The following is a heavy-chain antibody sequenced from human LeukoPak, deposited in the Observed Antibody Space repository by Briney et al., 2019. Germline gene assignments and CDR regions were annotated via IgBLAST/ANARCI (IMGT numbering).Heavy chain of an antibody. Sequence: GGSLRLSCTASGFTFGDYAMSWFRQAPGKGREWVGFIRSKAYGGATEYAASVKGRFTISRDDSKSIAYLQMNSLKTEDTAVYYCTRVIGIAAAGPLHWGQGTLVTVSS. V-gene: IGHV3-49*03. D-gene: IGHD6-13*01. CDR2: IRSKAYGGAT. J-gene: IGHJ4*02. CDR3: TRVIGIAAAGPLH. CDR1: GFTFGDYA.